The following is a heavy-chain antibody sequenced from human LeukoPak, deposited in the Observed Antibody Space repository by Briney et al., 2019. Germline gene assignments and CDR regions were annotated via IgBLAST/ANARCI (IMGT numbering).Heavy chain of an antibody. CDR1: GYSISSGYY. J-gene: IGHJ4*02. Sequence: SETLSLTCTVSGYSISSGYYWGWIRQPPGQGLEWIGSIYHSGSTYYNPSLKSRVTISVDTSKNQFSLKLSSVTAADTAVYYCARIEGATMVYFDYWGQGTLVTVSS. CDR2: IYHSGST. V-gene: IGHV4-38-2*02. CDR3: ARIEGATMVYFDY. D-gene: IGHD1-26*01.